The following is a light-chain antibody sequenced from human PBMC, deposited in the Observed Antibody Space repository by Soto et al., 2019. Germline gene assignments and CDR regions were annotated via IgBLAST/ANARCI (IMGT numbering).Light chain of an antibody. Sequence: QSALTQPASMSVSPGQSITISCTGSSNDFGSRNFVSWYQQRPNKAPKLMIFEGTKRPSGVSDRFSASKSGYTASLTISGLRAEDEANYYCCSYAGGTTWVFGGGTKLTVL. CDR2: EGT. V-gene: IGLV2-23*01. CDR3: CSYAGGTTWV. J-gene: IGLJ3*02. CDR1: SNDFGSRNF.